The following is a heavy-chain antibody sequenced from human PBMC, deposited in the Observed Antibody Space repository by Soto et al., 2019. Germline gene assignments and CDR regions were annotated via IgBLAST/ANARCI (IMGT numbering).Heavy chain of an antibody. CDR1: GYTFTSYA. J-gene: IGHJ5*02. Sequence: ASVKVSCKASGYTFTSYAMHWVRQAPGQRLEWMGWINAGNGNTKYSQKFQGRVTITRDTSASTAYMELSSLRSEDTAVYYCARDRLDSSGFGGFDPWGQGTLVTVSS. D-gene: IGHD6-19*01. V-gene: IGHV1-3*01. CDR3: ARDRLDSSGFGGFDP. CDR2: INAGNGNT.